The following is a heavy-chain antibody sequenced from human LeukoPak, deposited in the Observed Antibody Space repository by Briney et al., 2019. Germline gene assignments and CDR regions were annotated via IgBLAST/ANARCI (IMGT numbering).Heavy chain of an antibody. J-gene: IGHJ5*02. CDR2: IIPFFGKA. CDR3: ARKSYYDSSGYYSGWFDP. Sequence: ASVKDSCKASGGTFSSYAISWVRQAPGQGRAWMGGIIPFFGKADYAQKFQGRVTITADESTSTAYMELSSLRSEDTAVYYCARKSYYDSSGYYSGWFDPWGQGTLVTVSS. D-gene: IGHD3-22*01. CDR1: GGTFSSYA. V-gene: IGHV1-69*13.